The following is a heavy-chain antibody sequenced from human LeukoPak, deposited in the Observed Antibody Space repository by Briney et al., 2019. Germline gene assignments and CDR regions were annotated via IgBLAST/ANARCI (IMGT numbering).Heavy chain of an antibody. V-gene: IGHV3-21*04. J-gene: IGHJ6*02. Sequence: PGGSLRLSCAASGFTFSSYSMNWVRQAPGKGLEWVSSISSSSSYIYYADSVKGRFTISRDNAKNSLYLQMNSLRAEDTAVYYCARLAVTTPGGYYYGMDVWGQGTTVTVSS. CDR3: ARLAVTTPGGYYYGMDV. CDR2: ISSSSSYI. CDR1: GFTFSSYS. D-gene: IGHD4-11*01.